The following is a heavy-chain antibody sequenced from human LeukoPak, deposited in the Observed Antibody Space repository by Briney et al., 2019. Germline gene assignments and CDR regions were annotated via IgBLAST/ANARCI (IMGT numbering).Heavy chain of an antibody. D-gene: IGHD4-17*01. CDR3: AREYDYGDCFDY. CDR2: ISSNGSTI. V-gene: IGHV3-48*03. J-gene: IGHJ4*02. CDR1: GFTFSSYE. Sequence: GGSLRLSCAASGFTFSSYEMNWVRQAPGKGLEWVSYISSNGSTIYYADSVKGRFTISRDSAKNSLYLQMNSLRAEDTAVYYCAREYDYGDCFDYWGQGTLVTVSS.